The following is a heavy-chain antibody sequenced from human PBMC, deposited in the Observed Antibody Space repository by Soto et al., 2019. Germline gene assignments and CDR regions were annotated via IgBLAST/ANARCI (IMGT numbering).Heavy chain of an antibody. CDR1: GFTFSSYS. V-gene: IGHV3-21*01. J-gene: IGHJ6*02. D-gene: IGHD4-4*01. CDR2: ISSSSSYI. CDR3: ARDGGDYSNDPQNHYYYYYGMDV. Sequence: EVQLVESGGGLVKPGGSLRLSCAASGFTFSSYSMNWVRQAPGKGLEWVSSISSSSSYIYYADSVKGRFTISRDNAKNSLYLQMNSLRAEDTAVYYCARDGGDYSNDPQNHYYYYYGMDVWGQGTTVTVSS.